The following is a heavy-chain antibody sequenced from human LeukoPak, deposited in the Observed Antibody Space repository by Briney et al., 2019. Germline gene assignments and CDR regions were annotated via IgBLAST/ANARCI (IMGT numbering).Heavy chain of an antibody. CDR3: ARVLVSEGYCSSTSCYTLYYGMDV. CDR2: INHSGST. J-gene: IGHJ6*04. V-gene: IGHV4-34*01. CDR1: GGFFSGYY. D-gene: IGHD2-2*02. Sequence: SETLSLTCAVYGGFFSGYYWSWIRQPPGKGLEWIGEINHSGSTNYNPSLKSRVTISVDTSKNQFSLKLSSVTAADTAVYYCARVLVSEGYCSSTSCYTLYYGMDVWGKGTTVTVSS.